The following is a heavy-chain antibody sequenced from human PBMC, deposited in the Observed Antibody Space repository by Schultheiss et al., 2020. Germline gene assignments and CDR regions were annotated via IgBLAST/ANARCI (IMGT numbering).Heavy chain of an antibody. CDR1: GYSISSGYY. CDR3: ARGVAAALDP. CDR2: VSYSGST. D-gene: IGHD6-13*01. J-gene: IGHJ5*02. Sequence: SETLSLTCAVSGYSISSGYYWSWIRQPPGKGLEWIGYVSYSGSTNYNPSLKSRVTISVDTSKNQFSLKLRSVTAADTAVYYCARGVAAALDPWGQGTLVTVSS. V-gene: IGHV4-61*01.